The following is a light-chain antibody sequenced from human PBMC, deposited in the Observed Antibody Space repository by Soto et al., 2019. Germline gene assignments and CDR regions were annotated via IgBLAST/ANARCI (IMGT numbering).Light chain of an antibody. J-gene: IGLJ2*01. CDR2: EVT. CDR3: SSYAGSNSVV. V-gene: IGLV2-8*01. CDR1: SSDVGGYNY. Sequence: QSALTQPPSASGSPGQSVTISCTGTSSDVGGYNYVSWYQQHPGKAPKLMIYEVTKQPSGVPDRFSGSKSGNTASLTVSGLQAEYEADYYCSSYAGSNSVVFGGGTKLTVL.